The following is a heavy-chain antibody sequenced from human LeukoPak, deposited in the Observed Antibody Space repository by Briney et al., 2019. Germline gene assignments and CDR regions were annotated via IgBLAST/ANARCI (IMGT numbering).Heavy chain of an antibody. Sequence: SETLSLTCAVSGASISGYYWSWIRQPPGEGLEWIGFIHSNGNTNYSPSLKSRPTMSADTSKNQFSLKVNSVTAADTAVYYCARFEKFYGSSIHYLDYWGQGALVTVSS. CDR1: GASISGYY. V-gene: IGHV4-59*12. CDR2: IHSNGNT. J-gene: IGHJ4*02. D-gene: IGHD3-22*01. CDR3: ARFEKFYGSSIHYLDY.